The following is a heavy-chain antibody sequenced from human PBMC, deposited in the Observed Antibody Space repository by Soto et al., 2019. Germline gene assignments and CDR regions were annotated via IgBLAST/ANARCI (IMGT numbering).Heavy chain of an antibody. CDR2: IYYSGST. CDR3: ARDKVNIGVDGTHYFYGMDV. D-gene: IGHD6-19*01. Sequence: PSETLSLTCTVSGGSISSYYWSWLRQPPGKGLEWIGYIYYSGSTKYNPSLKSRVTISVDTSKNQFSLKLSSVTAADTAVYYCARDKVNIGVDGTHYFYGMDVWGQGTTVTVS. CDR1: GGSISSYY. V-gene: IGHV4-59*01. J-gene: IGHJ6*02.